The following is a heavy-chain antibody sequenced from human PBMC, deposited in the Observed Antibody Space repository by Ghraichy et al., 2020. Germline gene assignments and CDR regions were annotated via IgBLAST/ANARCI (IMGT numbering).Heavy chain of an antibody. Sequence: GGSLRLSCAASGFTFSNAWMSWVRQAPGKGLEWVGRIKSKTDGGTTDYAAPVKGRFTISRDDSKNTLYLQMNSLKTEDTAVYYCTTDHLVVRLPFDYWGQGTLVTVSS. D-gene: IGHD3-16*01. CDR1: GFTFSNAW. V-gene: IGHV3-15*01. CDR3: TTDHLVVRLPFDY. CDR2: IKSKTDGGTT. J-gene: IGHJ4*02.